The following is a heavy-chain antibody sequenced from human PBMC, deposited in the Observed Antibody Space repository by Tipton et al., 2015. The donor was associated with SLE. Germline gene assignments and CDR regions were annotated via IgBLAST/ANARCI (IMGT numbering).Heavy chain of an antibody. Sequence: LRLSCAVSGYSISSGYYWGWIRQPPGKGLEWIGEINHSGSTNYNPSLKSRVTISVDTSKNQFSLKLSSVTAADTAVYYCARGGAGYPAAFDPWGRGTLVTVSS. J-gene: IGHJ5*02. CDR3: ARGGAGYPAAFDP. CDR1: GYSISSGYY. V-gene: IGHV4-38-2*01. D-gene: IGHD5-12*01. CDR2: INHSGST.